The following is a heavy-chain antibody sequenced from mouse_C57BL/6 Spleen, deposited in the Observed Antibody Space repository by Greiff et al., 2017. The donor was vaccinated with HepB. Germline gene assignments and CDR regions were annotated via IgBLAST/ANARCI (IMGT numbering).Heavy chain of an antibody. J-gene: IGHJ2*01. CDR1: GFTFSDYG. CDR3: ARHSNWDGFDY. D-gene: IGHD4-1*02. Sequence: EVKLVESGGGLVKPGGSLKLSCAASGFTFSDYGMHWVSQAPDKGLEWVAYISSDSSTIYYADTVKGRVTLSRDKAKNTLFLQMTSLRSEDTAMYYCARHSNWDGFDYWGQGTTLTVSS. V-gene: IGHV5-17*01. CDR2: ISSDSSTI.